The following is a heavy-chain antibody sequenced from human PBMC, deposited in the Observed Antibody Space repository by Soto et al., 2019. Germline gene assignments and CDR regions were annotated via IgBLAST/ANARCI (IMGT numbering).Heavy chain of an antibody. CDR3: AGRGQWLVHYFDY. D-gene: IGHD6-19*01. CDR1: GFTFSSYA. CDR2: ISYDGSNK. Sequence: GGSLRLSCAASGFTFSSYAMHWVRQAPGKGLEWVAVISYDGSNKYYADSVKGRFTISRDNSKNTLYLQMNSLRAEDTAVYYCAGRGQWLVHYFDYWGQGTLVTVSS. J-gene: IGHJ4*02. V-gene: IGHV3-30-3*01.